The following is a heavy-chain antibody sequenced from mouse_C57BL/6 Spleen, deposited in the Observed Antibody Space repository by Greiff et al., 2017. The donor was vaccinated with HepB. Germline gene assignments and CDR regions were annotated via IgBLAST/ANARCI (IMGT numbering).Heavy chain of an antibody. J-gene: IGHJ2*02. V-gene: IGHV1-72*01. CDR1: GYTFTSYW. D-gene: IGHD1-1*01. CDR2: IDPNSGGT. Sequence: HVQLQQPGAELVKPGASVKLSCKASGYTFTSYWMHWVKQSPGRGLEWIGRIDPNSGGTKYNDKYKGKATLTVDKPTRTADMQLGSLTSEDAALYYGARSGNYYVVDYWGQGTSLTVSS. CDR3: ARSGNYYVVDY.